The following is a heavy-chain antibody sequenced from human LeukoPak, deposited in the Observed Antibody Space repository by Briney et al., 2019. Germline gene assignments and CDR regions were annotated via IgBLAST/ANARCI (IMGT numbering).Heavy chain of an antibody. J-gene: IGHJ3*02. CDR3: ARHLSYILTGSYPTDDAFDI. Sequence: GESLKVSCKGSGYSFTSYWIGWVRQMPGKGLEWMGSIYPGDSDTRYSPSFQGQVTISGDKSISTAYLQWNSVKASDTAMYYCARHLSYILTGSYPTDDAFDIWGQGTMVTVSS. D-gene: IGHD3-9*01. CDR2: IYPGDSDT. CDR1: GYSFTSYW. V-gene: IGHV5-51*01.